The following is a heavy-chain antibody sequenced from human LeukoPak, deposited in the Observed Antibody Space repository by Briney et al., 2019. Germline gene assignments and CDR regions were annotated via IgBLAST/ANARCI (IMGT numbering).Heavy chain of an antibody. Sequence: ASVKVSCKASGGTFSSYAISWVRQAPGQGLEWMGWMNPNSGNTGYAQKFQGRVTMTRNTSISTAYMELSSLRSEDTAVYYCARPRITMVRGVISRWFDPWGQGTLVTVSS. V-gene: IGHV1-8*02. J-gene: IGHJ5*02. CDR1: GGTFSSYA. CDR2: MNPNSGNT. CDR3: ARPRITMVRGVISRWFDP. D-gene: IGHD3-10*01.